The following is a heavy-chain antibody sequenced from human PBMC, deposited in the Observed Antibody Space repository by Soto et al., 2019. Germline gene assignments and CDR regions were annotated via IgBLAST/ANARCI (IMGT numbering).Heavy chain of an antibody. J-gene: IGHJ4*02. V-gene: IGHV3-48*02. CDR1: GFTFSSYS. CDR3: ASDSSAWLVDY. CDR2: LSISISTR. Sequence: PVGTMRLSCEASGFTFSSYSINWVHQAPGKGLQRASYLSISISTRYYADSVKGRFTIRRDKDTNSMDLQTNSLRDHDTGVYYCASDSSAWLVDYWGQGTLVTV. D-gene: IGHD6-19*01.